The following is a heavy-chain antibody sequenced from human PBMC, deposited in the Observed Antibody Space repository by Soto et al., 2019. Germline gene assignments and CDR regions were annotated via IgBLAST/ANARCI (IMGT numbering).Heavy chain of an antibody. D-gene: IGHD6-13*01. Sequence: GGSLRLSCAASGFTFSSYAMSWVRQAPGKGLEWVSAISGSGGSTYYADSVKGRFTISRDNSKNTLYLQKNSLRAEDTAVYYCVYTPDSSSWYPYYFDDWGQGTLVTVSS. CDR3: VYTPDSSSWYPYYFDD. CDR1: GFTFSSYA. CDR2: ISGSGGST. J-gene: IGHJ4*02. V-gene: IGHV3-23*01.